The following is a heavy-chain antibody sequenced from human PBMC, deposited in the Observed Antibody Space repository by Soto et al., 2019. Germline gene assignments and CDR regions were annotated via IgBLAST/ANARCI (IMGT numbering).Heavy chain of an antibody. CDR3: AKPASRGYDSSGYQYYFDY. J-gene: IGHJ4*02. CDR2: ISGSGGST. CDR1: GFTCSSYA. V-gene: IGHV3-23*01. D-gene: IGHD3-22*01. Sequence: PGGSLRLSCAASGFTCSSYAMSWVCQAPGKGLEWVSAISGSGGSTYYADSVKGRFTISRDNSKNTLYLQMNSLRAEDTAVYYCAKPASRGYDSSGYQYYFDYWGQGTLVTVSS.